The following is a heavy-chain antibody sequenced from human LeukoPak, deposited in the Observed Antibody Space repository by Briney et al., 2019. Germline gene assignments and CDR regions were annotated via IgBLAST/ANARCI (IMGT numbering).Heavy chain of an antibody. Sequence: GGSLRLSCAASGFSFSSYGMHWVRQAPGKGLEWVAFIRYDGSSKHYADSVKGRFTISRDNSKNTLYLQMNSLRAEDTAVYYCARDVIAAIYYDSSGYYYAIDYWGQGTLVTVSS. J-gene: IGHJ4*02. CDR2: IRYDGSSK. V-gene: IGHV3-30*02. D-gene: IGHD3-22*01. CDR3: ARDVIAAIYYDSSGYYYAIDY. CDR1: GFSFSSYG.